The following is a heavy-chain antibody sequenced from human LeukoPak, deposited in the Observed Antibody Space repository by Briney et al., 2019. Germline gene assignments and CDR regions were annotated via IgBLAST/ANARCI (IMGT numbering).Heavy chain of an antibody. V-gene: IGHV3-21*01. D-gene: IGHD5-18*01. J-gene: IGHJ4*02. CDR1: GFTFSSYT. CDR2: ISSSGSYI. Sequence: GGSLRLSCAASGFTFSSYTINWVRQAPGKGLEWVSSISSSGSYIYYADSVKGRFTVSRDNAKNSLYLQMKSLRAEDTAVYYCARDRGSRRYNNGYSEYWGQGTLVTASS. CDR3: ARDRGSRRYNNGYSEY.